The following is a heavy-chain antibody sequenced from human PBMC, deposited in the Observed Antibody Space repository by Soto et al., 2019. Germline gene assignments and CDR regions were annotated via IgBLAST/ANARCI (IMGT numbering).Heavy chain of an antibody. CDR3: ARDDVLCDGGSCYGIPLND. J-gene: IGHJ6*04. V-gene: IGHV3-66*01. CDR2: LQSGGTT. Sequence: EVQLVESGGGLVQPGGSLRLSCAASGFTVSSKYMTWVRQAPGKGLEWVSLLQSGGTTYYADSVKGRFTISRDTSENTLHLQMDSLRVEDTAVYYCARDDVLCDGGSCYGIPLNDWGKGTTVTVSS. CDR1: GFTVSSKY. D-gene: IGHD2-15*01.